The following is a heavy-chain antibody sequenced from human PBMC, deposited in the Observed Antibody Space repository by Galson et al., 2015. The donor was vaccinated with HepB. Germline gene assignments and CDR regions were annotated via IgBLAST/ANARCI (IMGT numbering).Heavy chain of an antibody. Sequence: SLRLSCAASGFTFSSYAMSWVRQAPGKGLEWVSAISSRAGSTNYADSVKGRLTISRDNSKNTLYLQMNSLSVEDTAVYYCAKDGEIVVVSAAILRSDYLGVRGKGTTVTVSS. CDR3: AKDGEIVVVSAAILRSDYLGV. CDR2: ISSRAGST. D-gene: IGHD2-2*01. J-gene: IGHJ6*03. CDR1: GFTFSSYA. V-gene: IGHV3-23*01.